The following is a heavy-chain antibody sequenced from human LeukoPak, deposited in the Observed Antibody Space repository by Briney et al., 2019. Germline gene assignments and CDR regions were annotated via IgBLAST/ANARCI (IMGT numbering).Heavy chain of an antibody. CDR1: GFTFGDYA. D-gene: IGHD4-17*01. V-gene: IGHV3-49*04. J-gene: IGHJ6*03. CDR2: IRSKAYGGTT. Sequence: PGGSLRLSCTASGFTFGDYAMSWVRQAPGKGLEWVGFIRSKAYGGTTEYAASVKGRFTISRDDSKSIAYLQMNNLKTEDTAVYYCTSGDYVPYYYYYMDVWGKGTTVTVSS. CDR3: TSGDYVPYYYYYMDV.